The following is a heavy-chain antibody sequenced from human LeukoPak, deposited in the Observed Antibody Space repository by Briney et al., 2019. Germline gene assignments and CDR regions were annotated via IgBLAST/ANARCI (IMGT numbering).Heavy chain of an antibody. CDR3: ARDGYYGSGSYLY. J-gene: IGHJ4*02. Sequence: PSETLSLTCTVSGGSISSYYWSWIRQPAGKGLEWIGYIYYSGSTYYNPSLKSRVTISVDTSKNQFSLKLSSVTAADTAVYYCARDGYYGSGSYLYWGQGTLVTVSS. CDR2: IYYSGST. CDR1: GGSISSYY. D-gene: IGHD3-10*01. V-gene: IGHV4-59*06.